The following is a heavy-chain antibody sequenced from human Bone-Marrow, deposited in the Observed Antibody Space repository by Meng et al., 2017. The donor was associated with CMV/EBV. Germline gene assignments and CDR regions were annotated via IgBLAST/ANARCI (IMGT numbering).Heavy chain of an antibody. J-gene: IGHJ4*02. V-gene: IGHV4-39*02. D-gene: IGHD3-10*01. CDR1: GGSISSSSCY. CDR2: IYYSGST. CDR3: ARDLQNILLWFGESRFDY. Sequence: SETLSLTCTVSGGSISSSSCYWGWIRQPPGKGLEWIGSIYYSGSTYYNPSLKSRVTISVDTSKNQFSLKLSSVTAADTAVYYCARDLQNILLWFGESRFDYWGQGTLVTVAS.